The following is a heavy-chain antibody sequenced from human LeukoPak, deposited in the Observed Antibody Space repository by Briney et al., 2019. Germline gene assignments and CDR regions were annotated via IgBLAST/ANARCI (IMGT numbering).Heavy chain of an antibody. CDR3: ARGYFDY. V-gene: IGHV4-34*01. Sequence: SETLSLTCAVYGGSFSGYYWSWIRQPPGKGLEWIGEINHSGSTNYNPSLKSRVTISVDTSKNQFSLKLSSVTAADTAVYYCARGYFDYWGQGTLVTVSS. CDR2: INHSGST. J-gene: IGHJ4*02. CDR1: GGSFSGYY.